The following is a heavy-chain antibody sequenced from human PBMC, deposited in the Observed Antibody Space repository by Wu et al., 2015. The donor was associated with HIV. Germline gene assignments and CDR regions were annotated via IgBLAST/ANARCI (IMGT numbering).Heavy chain of an antibody. Sequence: QVQLVQSGAEVKNPGSSVRVSCKASGGSFNNYVISWVRQAPGQGLEWMGGIIPIFGTANYAQTLQGRVTITTDESTTTVYMELNGLRSEDTAVYYCARDIFYDSSGYYAVLHIWGQGTLVTVSS. J-gene: IGHJ3*02. CDR2: IIPIFGTA. V-gene: IGHV1-69*05. CDR1: GGSFNNYV. CDR3: ARDIFYDSSGYYAVLHI. D-gene: IGHD3-22*01.